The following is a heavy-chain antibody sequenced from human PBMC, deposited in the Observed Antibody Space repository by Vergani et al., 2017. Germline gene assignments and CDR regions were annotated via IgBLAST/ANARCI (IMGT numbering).Heavy chain of an antibody. CDR3: ARDGGIAARPGNYYYYGMDV. D-gene: IGHD6-6*01. CDR1: GFTFSSYS. CDR2: ISSSSSYI. J-gene: IGHJ6*02. V-gene: IGHV3-21*01. Sequence: EVQLVESGGGLVKPGGSLRLSCAASGFTFSSYSMNWVRQAPGKGLEWVSSISSSSSYIYYADSVKGRFTISRDNAKNSLYLQMNSLRAEDTAVYYCARDGGIAARPGNYYYYGMDVWGQGTTVTVSS.